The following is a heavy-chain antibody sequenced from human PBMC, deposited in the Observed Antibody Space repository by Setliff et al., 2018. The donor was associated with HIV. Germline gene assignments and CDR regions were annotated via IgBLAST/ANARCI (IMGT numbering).Heavy chain of an antibody. CDR2: IRTQAHGATT. CDR3: TRARGAAGTSLYFDY. Sequence: PGGSLRLSCTASGFNFADYSVNWVRQAPGKGLEWIGFIRTQAHGATTDYAASVKDRFTISRDDSKNTLFLQMNSLKTEDTAMYYCTRARGAAGTSLYFDYWGQGTLVTVSS. D-gene: IGHD6-13*01. V-gene: IGHV3-49*04. J-gene: IGHJ4*02. CDR1: GFNFADYS.